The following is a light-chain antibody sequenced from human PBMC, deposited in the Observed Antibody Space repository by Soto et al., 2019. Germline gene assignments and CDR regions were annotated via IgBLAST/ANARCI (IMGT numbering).Light chain of an antibody. CDR1: SSDVGGYNY. Sequence: QSALTQPRSVSGSPGQSVAISCTGTSSDVGGYNYVSWYQQHPGKAPKLMIYDVTKRPSGVPDRFSASKSGNTASLTISGLQADDEADYYCSSYGGYNNVVFGTGTKLTVL. CDR2: DVT. CDR3: SSYGGYNNVV. V-gene: IGLV2-11*01. J-gene: IGLJ1*01.